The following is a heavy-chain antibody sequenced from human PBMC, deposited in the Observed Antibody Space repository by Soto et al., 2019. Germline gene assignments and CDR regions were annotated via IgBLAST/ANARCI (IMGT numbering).Heavy chain of an antibody. CDR3: AHSGEDGYCSGGSCYPTANLPYYYYGMDV. D-gene: IGHD2-15*01. CDR1: GFSLSTSGVG. Sequence: GSGPTLVNPTHTLPLICTFSGFSLSTSGVGVGWIRQPPGKALGWLALIYWDDDKRYSPSLKSRLTITKDTSKNQVVLTMTNMDPVDTATYYCAHSGEDGYCSGGSCYPTANLPYYYYGMDVWGHGTTVTVSS. CDR2: IYWDDDK. V-gene: IGHV2-5*02. J-gene: IGHJ6*02.